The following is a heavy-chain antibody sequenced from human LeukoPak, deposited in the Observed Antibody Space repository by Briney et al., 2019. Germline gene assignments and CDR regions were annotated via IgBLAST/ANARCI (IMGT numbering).Heavy chain of an antibody. D-gene: IGHD3-22*01. J-gene: IGHJ4*02. Sequence: ASAKVSCKASGYTFTSYGISWVRQAPGQGLEWMGWISAYNGNTNYAQKLQGRVTMTTDTSTSTAYMELRSLRSDDTAVYYCARVAEEYYYDSSGYYYYFDYWGQGTLVTVSS. CDR2: ISAYNGNT. CDR1: GYTFTSYG. CDR3: ARVAEEYYYDSSGYYYYFDY. V-gene: IGHV1-18*01.